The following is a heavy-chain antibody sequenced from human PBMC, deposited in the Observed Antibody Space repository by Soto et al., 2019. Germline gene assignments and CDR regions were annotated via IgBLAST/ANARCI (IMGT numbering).Heavy chain of an antibody. V-gene: IGHV4-34*01. J-gene: IGHJ6*02. CDR1: GGSFSGYY. CDR2: INHSGST. D-gene: IGHD3-3*01. CDR3: ARSGRIFGVVIIYYYGMDV. Sequence: PSETLSLTCAVYGGSFSGYYWSWIRQPPGKGLEWIGEINHSGSTNYNPSLKSRVTISVDTSKNQFSLRLSSVTAADTAVYYCARSGRIFGVVIIYYYGMDVWGQGTTVTVSS.